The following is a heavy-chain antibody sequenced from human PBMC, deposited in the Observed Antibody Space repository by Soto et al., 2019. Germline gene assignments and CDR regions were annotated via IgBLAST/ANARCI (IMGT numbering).Heavy chain of an antibody. V-gene: IGHV3-30*04. J-gene: IGHJ4*02. D-gene: IGHD3-16*01. CDR2: ISNDGRQT. CDR1: GFIFSSFA. Sequence: VQLAESGGDVVQPGRSLRLSCAASGFIFSSFALHWVRQTPDKGLEWVAFISNDGRQTYYADSVKGRFTISRDNSNNSLTLQMDRLRPEDTARYYCARDPYFDYMYGTPDYWGQGTLVAVSS. CDR3: ARDPYFDYMYGTPDY.